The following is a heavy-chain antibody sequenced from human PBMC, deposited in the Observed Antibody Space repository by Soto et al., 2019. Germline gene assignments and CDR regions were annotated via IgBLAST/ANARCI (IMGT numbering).Heavy chain of an antibody. CDR3: AKALDGIDDYFYAMGV. J-gene: IGHJ6*02. Sequence: PGGSLRLSCAGSGFIFGRYAMTWVRQAPGKGLEWISAISGRGDSTYYADAVKGRFTISRDNSKNTLFLQMDSLRFDDTAMYYCAKALDGIDDYFYAMGVWGQGTTVTVSS. V-gene: IGHV3-23*01. D-gene: IGHD1-1*01. CDR1: GFIFGRYA. CDR2: ISGRGDST.